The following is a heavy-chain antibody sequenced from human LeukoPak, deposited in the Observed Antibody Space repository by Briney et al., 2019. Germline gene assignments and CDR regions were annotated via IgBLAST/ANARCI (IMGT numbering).Heavy chain of an antibody. CDR1: GFTFSSYA. CDR2: ISYDGSNK. D-gene: IGHD5-18*01. J-gene: IGHJ6*02. Sequence: PGGSLRLSCAASGFTFSSYAMHWVRQAPGKGLEWVAVISYDGSNKYYADSVKGRFTISRDNSKNTLYLQMNSLRAEDTAVYYCARGSGYGYPYYYYGMDVWGQGTTVTVSS. CDR3: ARGSGYGYPYYYYGMDV. V-gene: IGHV3-30-3*01.